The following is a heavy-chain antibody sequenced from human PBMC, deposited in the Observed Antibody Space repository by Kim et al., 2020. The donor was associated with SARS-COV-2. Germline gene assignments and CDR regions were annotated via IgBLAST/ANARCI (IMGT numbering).Heavy chain of an antibody. CDR3: AREGTRGSYLIYYYYYG. V-gene: IGHV3-33*05. Sequence: GGSLRLSCAASGFTFSSYGMHWVRQAPGKGLEWVAVISYDGSNKYYADSVKGRFTISRDNSKNTLYLQMNSLRAEDTAVYYCAREGTRGSYLIYYYYYG. D-gene: IGHD1-26*01. J-gene: IGHJ6*01. CDR1: GFTFSSYG. CDR2: ISYDGSNK.